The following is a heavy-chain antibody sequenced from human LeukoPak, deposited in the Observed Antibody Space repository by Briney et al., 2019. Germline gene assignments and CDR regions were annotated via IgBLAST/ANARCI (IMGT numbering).Heavy chain of an antibody. Sequence: PGGSLRLSCAASGFTFSSYWMHWVRQAPGKGLEWVSTIGTNTYYTDSVKGRFTISRDNSKNTLFLQMNSLRAEDTAVYYCAHYSRSGRHHEYWGQGTLVTVSS. J-gene: IGHJ4*02. CDR2: IGTNT. CDR3: AHYSRSGRHHEY. D-gene: IGHD3-10*01. V-gene: IGHV3-23*01. CDR1: GFTFSSYW.